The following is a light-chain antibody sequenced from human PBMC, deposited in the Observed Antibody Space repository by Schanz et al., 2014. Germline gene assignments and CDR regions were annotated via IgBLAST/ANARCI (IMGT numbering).Light chain of an antibody. CDR2: DTN. Sequence: QAVVTQEPSLTVSPGGTVTLTCGSSTGAVTSGHYTYWFQQKPGQAPRTLIYDTNNRHSWTPARFSGSLLGGQAALTLSGAQPEDEADYYCLLSYSGSRVFGGGTKLTVL. J-gene: IGLJ3*02. CDR1: TGAVTSGHY. V-gene: IGLV7-46*01. CDR3: LLSYSGSRV.